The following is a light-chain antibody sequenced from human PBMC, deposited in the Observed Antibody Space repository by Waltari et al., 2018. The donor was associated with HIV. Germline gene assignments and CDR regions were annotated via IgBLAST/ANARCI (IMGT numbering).Light chain of an antibody. V-gene: IGLV3-25*03. Sequence: SYELTQPPSVSVYPGQTAVITCSGDVLPRRYSYWYQQKPGRAPVVVIYKHRERPSGIPDRFSGSISGTTVTLTITGVQAADEADYYCQSTDSGGLHVIFGGGTKLTVL. CDR2: KHR. CDR3: QSTDSGGLHVI. J-gene: IGLJ2*01. CDR1: VLPRRY.